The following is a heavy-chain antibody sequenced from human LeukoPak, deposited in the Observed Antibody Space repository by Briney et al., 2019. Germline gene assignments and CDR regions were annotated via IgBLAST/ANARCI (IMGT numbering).Heavy chain of an antibody. J-gene: IGHJ6*03. Sequence: GGSLRLFCAASGFTFSSYSMNWVRQAPGEGREWVSSISSSSYRYYGDSVEGPFTISRNNAKNSLYLQMNSLRGEDTAVYYCASLDLGYCTNGVCASSPLSGRRTEYYYYYYMDVWGKGTTVTVSS. CDR1: GFTFSSYS. V-gene: IGHV3-21*01. CDR2: ISSSSYR. D-gene: IGHD2-8*01. CDR3: ASLDLGYCTNGVCASSPLSGRRTEYYYYYYMDV.